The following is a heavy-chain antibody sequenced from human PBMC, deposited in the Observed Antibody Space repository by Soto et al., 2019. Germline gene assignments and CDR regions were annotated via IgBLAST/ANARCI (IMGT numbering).Heavy chain of an antibody. CDR1: GYTFTGYY. CDR2: INPNSGGT. D-gene: IGHD2-15*01. Sequence: GASVKVSCKASGYTFTGYYMHWVRQAPGQGLEWMGWINPNSGGTNYAQKFQGWVTMTRDTSISTAYMELGRLRSDDTAVYYCARDKCSGGSCYIDYWGQGTLVTVSS. J-gene: IGHJ4*02. CDR3: ARDKCSGGSCYIDY. V-gene: IGHV1-2*04.